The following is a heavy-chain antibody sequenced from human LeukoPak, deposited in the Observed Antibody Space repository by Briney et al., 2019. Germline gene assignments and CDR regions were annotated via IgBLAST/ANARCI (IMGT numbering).Heavy chain of an antibody. D-gene: IGHD1-7*01. J-gene: IGHJ4*02. CDR3: ARSGTTSGAYY. CDR1: GGSISSSGDY. V-gene: IGHV4-61*08. CDR2: IYYSGST. Sequence: KPSQTLSLTCTVSGGSISSSGDYWTWIRQPPGKGLEWIGYIYYSGSTNYNPSPKSRVTISVDTSKNQFSLKLSSVTAADTAVYYCARSGTTSGAYYWGQGTLVTVSS.